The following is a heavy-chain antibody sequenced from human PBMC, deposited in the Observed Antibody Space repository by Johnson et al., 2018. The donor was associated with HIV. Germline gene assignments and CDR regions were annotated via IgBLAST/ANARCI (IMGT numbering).Heavy chain of an antibody. CDR1: GFTFDDYA. Sequence: VQLVESGGGLVKPGGSLRLSCAASGFTFDDYAMHWVRQATGKGLEWVSGISWNSGSIGYADSVKGRFTISRDNSKNTLYLQMNSLRAEDTAVYYCAGLGGSHDAFDIWGQGTMVTVSS. CDR3: AGLGGSHDAFDI. J-gene: IGHJ3*02. V-gene: IGHV3-9*01. D-gene: IGHD1-26*01. CDR2: ISWNSGSI.